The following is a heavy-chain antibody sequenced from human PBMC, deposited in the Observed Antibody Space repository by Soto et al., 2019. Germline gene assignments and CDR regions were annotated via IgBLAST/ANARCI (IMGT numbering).Heavy chain of an antibody. Sequence: GGSLRLSCAASGFTVSSNYMSWVRQAPGKGLEWVSVIYSGGSTYYADSVKGRFTISRDNSKNTLYLQMNSLRAEDTAVYYCARDLDGYGYSYGFEGYGMDVWGQGTTVTVSS. V-gene: IGHV3-66*01. J-gene: IGHJ6*02. CDR3: ARDLDGYGYSYGFEGYGMDV. CDR2: IYSGGST. CDR1: GFTVSSNY. D-gene: IGHD5-18*01.